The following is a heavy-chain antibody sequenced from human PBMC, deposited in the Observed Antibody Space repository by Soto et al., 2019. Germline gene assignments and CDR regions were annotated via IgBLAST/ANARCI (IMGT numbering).Heavy chain of an antibody. CDR1: GFTFGTTD. D-gene: IGHD3-10*01. J-gene: IGHJ5*02. V-gene: IGHV3-23*01. Sequence: QLLQSGGGLVQPGGSLTLSCAASGFTFGTTDMSWVRQAPGEGLEWVSTIDGSGGITYYADSVTGRFTIARDNSRNTVYLQMNSLRGDDTALYYCVKNSGWFNTWGQGALVTGSS. CDR2: IDGSGGIT. CDR3: VKNSGWFNT.